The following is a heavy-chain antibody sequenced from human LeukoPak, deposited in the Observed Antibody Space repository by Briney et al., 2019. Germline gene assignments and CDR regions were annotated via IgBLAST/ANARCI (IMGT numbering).Heavy chain of an antibody. CDR1: GFTFSSYA. D-gene: IGHD6-19*01. CDR3: ARDRKQQWLVPYY. J-gene: IGHJ4*02. V-gene: IGHV3-30-3*01. CDR2: ISYDGSNK. Sequence: PGGSLRLSCAASGFTFSSYAMHWVRQAPGKGLEWVAVISYDGSNKYYADPVKGRFTISRDNSKNTLYLQMNSLGAEDTAVYYCARDRKQQWLVPYYWGQGTLVTVSS.